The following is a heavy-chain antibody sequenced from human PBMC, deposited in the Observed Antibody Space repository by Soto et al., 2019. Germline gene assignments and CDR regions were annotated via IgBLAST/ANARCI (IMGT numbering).Heavy chain of an antibody. J-gene: IGHJ3*01. CDR2: ISYDGSNQ. CDR3: ARDNLQLRAFDL. V-gene: IGHV3-30*03. D-gene: IGHD4-17*01. Sequence: VKLVESGGGVVQPGGSLRLSCAASGFTFNIYGMHWVRQAPDKGLEWVALISYDGSNQYYADSVKGRFTISRDNSKNTLFLQMNSLRADDTAVYYCARDNLQLRAFDLWGQGTIVTVSS. CDR1: GFTFNIYG.